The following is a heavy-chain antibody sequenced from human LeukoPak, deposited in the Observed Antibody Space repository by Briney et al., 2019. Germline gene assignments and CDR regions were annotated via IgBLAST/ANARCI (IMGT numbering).Heavy chain of an antibody. CDR2: IYYSGST. Sequence: SETLSLTCTVSGGSISSSTYYWSWIRQSPGKGLEWIGYIYYSGSTNYNPSLKSRVTISVDTSKNQFSLKLSSVTAADTAIYYCARHGSPGGYYYYFDYWGQGTLVTVSS. CDR3: ARHGSPGGYYYYFDY. V-gene: IGHV4-61*05. D-gene: IGHD3-22*01. J-gene: IGHJ4*02. CDR1: GGSISSSTYY.